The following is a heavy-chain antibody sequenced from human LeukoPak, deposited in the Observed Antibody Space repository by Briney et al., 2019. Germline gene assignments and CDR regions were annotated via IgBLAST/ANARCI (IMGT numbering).Heavy chain of an antibody. CDR1: GFAFSSYE. V-gene: IGHV3-48*03. CDR2: ISSSGSTI. CDR3: ASLRSGSQTPRAFDY. Sequence: GGSLRLSCAASGFAFSSYEMNWVRQAPGKGLGWVSYISSSGSTIYYADSVKDRFTISRDNAKNSLYLQMNSLRAEDTAVYYCASLRSGSQTPRAFDYWGQGTLVTVSS. J-gene: IGHJ4*02. D-gene: IGHD3-10*01.